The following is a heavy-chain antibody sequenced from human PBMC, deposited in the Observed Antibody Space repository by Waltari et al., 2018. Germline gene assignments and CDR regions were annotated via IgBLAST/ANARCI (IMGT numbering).Heavy chain of an antibody. CDR2: IIPIFGTA. CDR3: ARDRVGIAVAPPDY. Sequence: QVQLVQSGAEVKKPGSSVKVSCKASGGTFSSYAISWVRQAPGQGLECMGRIIPIFGTANYAQKFQGRVTITADKSTSTAYMELSSLRSEDTAVYYCARDRVGIAVAPPDYWGQGTLVTVSS. CDR1: GGTFSSYA. V-gene: IGHV1-69*13. J-gene: IGHJ4*02. D-gene: IGHD6-19*01.